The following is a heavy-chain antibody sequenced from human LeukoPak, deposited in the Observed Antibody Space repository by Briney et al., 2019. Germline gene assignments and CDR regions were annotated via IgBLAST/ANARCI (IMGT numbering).Heavy chain of an antibody. J-gene: IGHJ5*01. CDR2: INWDGSST. Sequence: GGSLRFYSSASGFTFDDYTMHWVRQVPGLGLEWVSLINWDGSSTDYADSVKGRFTISRDNRKNSLFLQMNSLRSEDTALYYCVKGGLRFLASWFDSWGQGTLVTVSS. V-gene: IGHV3-43*01. D-gene: IGHD3-3*01. CDR3: VKGGLRFLASWFDS. CDR1: GFTFDDYT.